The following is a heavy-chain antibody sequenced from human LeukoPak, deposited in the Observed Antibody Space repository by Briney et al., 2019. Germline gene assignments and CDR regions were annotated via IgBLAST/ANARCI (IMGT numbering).Heavy chain of an antibody. Sequence: GGSLRLSCAASGFTVDSNYLSWVRQAPGKGLEWVSTIYTGGNTYYAASVKGRFTISRDFSKNTVFLHMNSLRAEDTAMYYCARGGDSGYYDYFDYWGQGALVTVSS. CDR1: GFTVDSNY. D-gene: IGHD3-22*01. J-gene: IGHJ4*02. CDR2: IYTGGNT. V-gene: IGHV3-53*01. CDR3: ARGGDSGYYDYFDY.